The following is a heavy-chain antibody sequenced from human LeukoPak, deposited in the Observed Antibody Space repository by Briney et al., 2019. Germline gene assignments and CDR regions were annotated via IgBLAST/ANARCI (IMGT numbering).Heavy chain of an antibody. CDR1: GFTVSNNY. CDR2: IYSGGDT. V-gene: IGHV3-66*01. CDR3: AIVRIYDDSVYVYFDL. J-gene: IGHJ2*01. D-gene: IGHD4-17*01. Sequence: PGGSLRLSCAASGFTVSNNYMSWVRQAPGKGLAWVSVIYSGGDTYYADSVKGRFTISRDNSKNTLYLQMNSLRAEDTDVYCCAIVRIYDDSVYVYFDLWGRGTLITVSS.